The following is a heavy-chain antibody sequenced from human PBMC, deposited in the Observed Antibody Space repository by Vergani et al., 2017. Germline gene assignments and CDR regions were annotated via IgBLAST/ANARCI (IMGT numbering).Heavy chain of an antibody. J-gene: IGHJ5*02. CDR3: AKDMNP. Sequence: EVQLVESGGGLVQPGGSLRLSCAASGFTFDDYAMHWVRQAPGKGLEWVSLISWDGGSTYYADSVKGRFTISRDNAKNSLYLQMNSLRAEDTAVYYCAKDMNPWGQGTLVTVSS. V-gene: IGHV3-43D*04. CDR1: GFTFDDYA. CDR2: ISWDGGST.